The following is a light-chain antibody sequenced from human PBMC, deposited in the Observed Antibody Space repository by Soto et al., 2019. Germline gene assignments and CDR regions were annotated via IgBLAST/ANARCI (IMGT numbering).Light chain of an antibody. V-gene: IGLV1-47*01. CDR1: RSNIGTNY. CDR3: AAWDDSLTGWV. CDR2: RNN. Sequence: HSVLTQPPSASGTPGQRVTISCSGSRSNIGTNYVYWYQHLPGTAPKLLIYRNNEWPSGVPERFSGAKSGTSASLAISGLRSEDEGDYYCAAWDDSLTGWVFGGGTKVTVL. J-gene: IGLJ3*02.